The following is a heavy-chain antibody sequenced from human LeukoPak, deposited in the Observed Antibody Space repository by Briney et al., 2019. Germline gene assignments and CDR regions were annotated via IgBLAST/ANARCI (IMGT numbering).Heavy chain of an antibody. Sequence: SETLSLTCTVSGDSISIYYWSWIRQPPGKGLEWIGYIYNSGSTNYNPSLKGRVTISVDTSKNQFSLKLSSVTAADTAVYYCARDGGPYCGGDCYFDYWGQGTLVTVSS. J-gene: IGHJ4*02. CDR1: GDSISIYY. CDR2: IYNSGST. D-gene: IGHD2-21*02. V-gene: IGHV4-59*12. CDR3: ARDGGPYCGGDCYFDY.